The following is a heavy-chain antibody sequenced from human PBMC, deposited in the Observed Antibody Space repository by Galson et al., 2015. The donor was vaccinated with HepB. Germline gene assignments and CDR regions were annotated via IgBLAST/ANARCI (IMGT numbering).Heavy chain of an antibody. Sequence: CATSGFLFGDYAMDWFRQAPGKGLEWVGFIRSKANGGTRQYAASVKGRFTISRDESKSIAYLQMNSLKTEDTAVYYCHFGDFQHWGQGTLVSVSS. CDR1: GFLFGDYA. J-gene: IGHJ1*01. D-gene: IGHD3-3*01. CDR2: IRSKANGGTR. V-gene: IGHV3-49*03. CDR3: HFGDFQH.